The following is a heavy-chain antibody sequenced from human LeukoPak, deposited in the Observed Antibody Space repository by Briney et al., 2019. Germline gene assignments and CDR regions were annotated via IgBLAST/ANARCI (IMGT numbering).Heavy chain of an antibody. D-gene: IGHD4-17*01. CDR3: TTLTTVTTSPGEIDY. CDR2: IKSKTDGGTA. CDR1: GFTFSSYA. V-gene: IGHV3-15*07. J-gene: IGHJ4*02. Sequence: MPGGSLRLSCAASGFTFSSYAMHWVRQAPGKGLEWVGRIKSKTDGGTADYAAPVKGRFTISRDDSKNTLYLQMNSLKTEDTAVYYCTTLTTVTTSPGEIDYWGQGTLVTVSS.